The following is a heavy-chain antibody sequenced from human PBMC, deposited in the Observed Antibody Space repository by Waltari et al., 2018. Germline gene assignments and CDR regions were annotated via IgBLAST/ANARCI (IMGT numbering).Heavy chain of an antibody. CDR1: GGSISSSNW. V-gene: IGHV4-4*02. Sequence: QVQLQESGPGLVKPSGTLSLTCAVSGGSISSSNWWSWVRQPPGKGLEWIGEIYLRGNTNYDPSLKSGGTISVDKSKNQFSLKLSSGTAADTAVYYWARDGDIAVAGKGAFDIWGQGTMVTVSS. CDR3: ARDGDIAVAGKGAFDI. CDR2: IYLRGNT. J-gene: IGHJ3*02. D-gene: IGHD6-19*01.